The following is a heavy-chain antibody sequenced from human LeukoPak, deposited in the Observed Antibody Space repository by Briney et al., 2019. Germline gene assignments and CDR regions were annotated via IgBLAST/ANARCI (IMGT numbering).Heavy chain of an antibody. D-gene: IGHD3-3*01. CDR3: ARVGSTYYDFWSGYYDYYFDY. Sequence: SETLSLTCAVYGGSFSGYYWSWIRQPPGKGLEWIGEINHSGSTNYNPSLKSRVTISVDTSKNQFSLKLSSVTAADTAVYYCARVGSTYYDFWSGYYDYYFDYWGQGTLVTVSS. J-gene: IGHJ4*02. V-gene: IGHV4-34*01. CDR1: GGSFSGYY. CDR2: INHSGST.